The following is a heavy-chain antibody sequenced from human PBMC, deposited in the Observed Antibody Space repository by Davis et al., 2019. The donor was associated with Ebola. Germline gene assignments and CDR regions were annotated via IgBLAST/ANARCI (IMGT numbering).Heavy chain of an antibody. CDR3: ARAIGGRGGWFDP. CDR1: GFTFSSYW. Sequence: GESLKISCAASGFTFSSYWMSWARQAPGKGLGWVAVISYDGSNKYYADSVKGRFTISRDNSKNTLYLQMNSLRAEDTAVYYCARAIGGRGGWFDPWGQGTLVTVSS. J-gene: IGHJ5*02. V-gene: IGHV3-30-3*01. D-gene: IGHD3-16*01. CDR2: ISYDGSNK.